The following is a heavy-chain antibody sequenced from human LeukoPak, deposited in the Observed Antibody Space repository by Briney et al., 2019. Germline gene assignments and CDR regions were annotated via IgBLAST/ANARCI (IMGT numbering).Heavy chain of an antibody. V-gene: IGHV3-53*04. CDR1: GFSFVDYP. J-gene: IGHJ6*02. CDR2: IYSGGST. CDR3: ASRYSSGWDYYYYGMDV. D-gene: IGHD6-19*01. Sequence: PGGSLRLSCAISGFSFVDYPMHWVRQAPGKGLEWVSVIYSGGSTYYADSVKGRFTISRHNSKNTLYLQMNSLRAEDTAVYYCASRYSSGWDYYYYGMDVWGQGTTVTVSS.